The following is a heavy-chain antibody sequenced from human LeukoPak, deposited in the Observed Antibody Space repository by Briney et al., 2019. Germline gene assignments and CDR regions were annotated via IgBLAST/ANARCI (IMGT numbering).Heavy chain of an antibody. Sequence: GGSLRLSCAASGFTFSDSYMSWIRQAPGKGLEYISYITSSGSTIYYADSVKGRFTLSRDNAKNSLSLEMNSLRAEDTAVYYCARGKYSFDYWGQGTLVTVSS. V-gene: IGHV3-11*01. CDR3: ARGKYSFDY. CDR1: GFTFSDSY. CDR2: ITSSGSTI. J-gene: IGHJ4*02.